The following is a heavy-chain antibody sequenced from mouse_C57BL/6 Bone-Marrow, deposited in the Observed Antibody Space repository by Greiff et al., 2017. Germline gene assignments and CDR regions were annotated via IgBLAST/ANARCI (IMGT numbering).Heavy chain of an antibody. CDR1: GFNIKNDY. J-gene: IGHJ3*01. V-gene: IGHV14-4*01. D-gene: IGHD1-1*01. CDR2: IDPENGDT. Sequence: EFQLQQSGAELVRPGASVKLSCTASGFNIKNDYMHWVKQRPEQGLEWIGWIDPENGDTEYASKFQGKATITSTTSSNTAYLQLSSLTSEYTAVYYCTTDTTVVAPAYWGRGTLVTVSA. CDR3: TTDTTVVAPAY.